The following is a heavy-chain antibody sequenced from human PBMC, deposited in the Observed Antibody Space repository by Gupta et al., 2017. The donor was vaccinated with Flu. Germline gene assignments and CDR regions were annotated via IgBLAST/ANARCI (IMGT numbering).Heavy chain of an antibody. CDR3: ARDVGSGDYDS. V-gene: IGHV3-7*01. Sequence: EVQLVESGGGLVQPGGSLRLSCGASGFPLSDYWMSWVRQAPGKGPELVANINRDGSVINYMDLVRGRFTISRDNAKNAVYFQMNSLRVDDTAVYYCARDVGSGDYDSWGQGTLVTVSS. J-gene: IGHJ5*01. D-gene: IGHD4-17*01. CDR2: INRDGSVI. CDR1: GFPLSDYW.